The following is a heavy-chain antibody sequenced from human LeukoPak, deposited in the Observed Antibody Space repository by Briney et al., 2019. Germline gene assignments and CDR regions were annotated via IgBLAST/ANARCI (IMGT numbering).Heavy chain of an antibody. D-gene: IGHD3-22*01. V-gene: IGHV4-61*02. CDR2: IYTSGST. Sequence: SETLSLTCTVSGGSISSGDYYWSWIRQPPGKGLEWIGRIYTSGSTNYNPSLKSRVTISVDTSKNQFSLKLSSVTAADTAVYYCARERGYDSSGYYFYYFDYWGQGTLVTVSS. CDR3: ARERGYDSSGYYFYYFDY. J-gene: IGHJ4*02. CDR1: GGSISSGDYY.